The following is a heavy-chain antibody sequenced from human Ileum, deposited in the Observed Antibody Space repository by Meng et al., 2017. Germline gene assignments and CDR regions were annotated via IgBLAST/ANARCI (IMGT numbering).Heavy chain of an antibody. V-gene: IGHV3-7*01. CDR1: GVLFRGYW. CDR3: ARDQGSYGNFQH. J-gene: IGHJ1*01. D-gene: IGHD3-16*01. CDR2: IRQDGSEE. Sequence: VPVVEVGGGLVQPGWSLSLFCAGSGVLFRGYWMNWVRQAPGKGLEWVANIRQDGSEEHYVDSVKSRFTISRDNAKNSLYLQMNSLRDEDTAVYYCARDQGSYGNFQHWGQGTLVTVSS.